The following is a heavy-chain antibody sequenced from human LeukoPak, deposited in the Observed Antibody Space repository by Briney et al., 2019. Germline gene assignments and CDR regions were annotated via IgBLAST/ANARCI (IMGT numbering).Heavy chain of an antibody. CDR3: ARDQGGSYPSNWFDP. CDR2: IYYSGST. Sequence: SETLSLTCTVSGGSISSSSNYSWGWIRQPPGKGLEWIGSIYYSGSTYYNPSLKSRVTISVDTSKNQFSLKLSSVTAADTAVYYCARDQGGSYPSNWFDPWGQGTLVTVSS. D-gene: IGHD1-26*01. V-gene: IGHV4-39*07. J-gene: IGHJ5*02. CDR1: GGSISSSSNYS.